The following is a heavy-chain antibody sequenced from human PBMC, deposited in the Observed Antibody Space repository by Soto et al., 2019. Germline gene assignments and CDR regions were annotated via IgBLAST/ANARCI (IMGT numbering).Heavy chain of an antibody. J-gene: IGHJ6*02. Sequence: ASVKVSCKASGYTFTSYAMHWVRQAPGQRLEWMGWINAGNGNTKYSQKFQGRVTIARDTSASTAYMELSSLRSEDTAVYYCARDAAANPRYYYYGMDVWGQGTTVTVSS. CDR2: INAGNGNT. D-gene: IGHD6-13*01. CDR3: ARDAAANPRYYYYGMDV. CDR1: GYTFTSYA. V-gene: IGHV1-3*01.